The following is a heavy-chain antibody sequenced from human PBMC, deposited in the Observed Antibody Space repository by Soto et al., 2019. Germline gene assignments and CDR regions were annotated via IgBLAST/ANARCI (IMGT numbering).Heavy chain of an antibody. D-gene: IGHD6-6*01. CDR2: IYYSGST. CDR3: ARGDSTSSTYYYGMDV. V-gene: IGHV4-30-4*01. CDR1: GGSISSGDYY. J-gene: IGHJ6*02. Sequence: TLSLTCTVSGGSISSGDYYWSWIRQPPGKGLEWIGYIYYSGSTYYNPSLKSRVTISVDTSKNQFSLKLSSVTAADTAVYYCARGDSTSSTYYYGMDVWGQGTTVTVSS.